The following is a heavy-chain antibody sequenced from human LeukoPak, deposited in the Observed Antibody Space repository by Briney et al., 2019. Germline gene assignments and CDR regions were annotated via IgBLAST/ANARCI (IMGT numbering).Heavy chain of an antibody. Sequence: GGSLRLSCAASGFTFSSYEMNWVRQAPGKGLEWVSYISSSGSTIYYADSVKGRFTISRDNAMNTLYLQMNSLRAEDSALYYCTRDMQGSRLYLVGSQNDWGQGTLVTVSS. CDR3: TRDMQGSRLYLVGSQND. CDR1: GFTFSSYE. J-gene: IGHJ4*02. V-gene: IGHV3-48*03. D-gene: IGHD1-26*01. CDR2: ISSSGSTI.